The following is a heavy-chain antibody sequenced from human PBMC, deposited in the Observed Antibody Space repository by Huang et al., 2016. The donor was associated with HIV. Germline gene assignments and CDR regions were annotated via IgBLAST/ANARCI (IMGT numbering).Heavy chain of an antibody. CDR1: GFTFNNYA. CDR2: SSGNGGST. Sequence: EVQLLESGGGLVQPGGSLRLSCAASGFTFNNYAMNWVRQAPGKGREWVSTSSGNGGSTYDADSVKGRFTISRDKSKNTLYLHMNSLRVEDTAVYYYAKGIKSSGSYYFDYWGQGTLVTVSS. D-gene: IGHD3-10*01. CDR3: AKGIKSSGSYYFDY. J-gene: IGHJ4*02. V-gene: IGHV3-23*01.